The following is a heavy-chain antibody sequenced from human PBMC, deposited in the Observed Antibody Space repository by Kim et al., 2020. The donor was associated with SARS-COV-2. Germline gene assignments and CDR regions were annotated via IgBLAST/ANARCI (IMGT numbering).Heavy chain of an antibody. CDR2: ISAYNGNT. D-gene: IGHD5-12*01. V-gene: IGHV1-18*01. CDR3: ARVDGYSDYDFVAGPNYYYYGMDV. CDR1: GYTFTSYG. J-gene: IGHJ6*02. Sequence: ASVKVSCKASGYTFTSYGISWVRQAPGQGLEWMGWISAYNGNTNYAQKLQGRVTMTTDTSTSTAYMELRSLRSDDTAVYYCARVDGYSDYDFVAGPNYYYYGMDVWGQGTTVTVSS.